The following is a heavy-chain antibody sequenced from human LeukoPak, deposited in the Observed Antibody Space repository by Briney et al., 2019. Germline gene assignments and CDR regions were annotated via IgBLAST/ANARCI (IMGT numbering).Heavy chain of an antibody. D-gene: IGHD2-2*01. CDR1: RFSLSSYN. J-gene: IGHJ4*02. V-gene: IGHV3-23*01. CDR3: ASYLY. CDR2: IGAGGTFT. Sequence: GGSLRLSCSASRFSLSSYNMHWVRQAPGKGLEWVSGIGAGGTFTYYADSVKGRFTISRDNSKNTVYLQMNSLRAEDTAVYYCASYLYWGQGTLVTVSS.